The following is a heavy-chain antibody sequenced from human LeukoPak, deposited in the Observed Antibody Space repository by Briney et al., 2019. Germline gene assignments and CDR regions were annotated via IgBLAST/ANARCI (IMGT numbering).Heavy chain of an antibody. D-gene: IGHD3-22*01. CDR2: ISGSGGTT. J-gene: IGHJ4*02. Sequence: GGSLRLSCAASGFTFSSYAMSWVRQAPGKGLEWVSGISGSGGTTYYADSVKGRFTISRDNSKNTLYLQMNSLSAEDTAVYYCVKESTSSGYYYAPDYWGQGTLVTVS. CDR3: VKESTSSGYYYAPDY. CDR1: GFTFSSYA. V-gene: IGHV3-23*01.